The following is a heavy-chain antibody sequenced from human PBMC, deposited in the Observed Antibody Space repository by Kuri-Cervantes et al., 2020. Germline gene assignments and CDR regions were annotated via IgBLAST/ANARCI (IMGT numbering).Heavy chain of an antibody. D-gene: IGHD3-10*01. J-gene: IGHJ6*02. CDR1: GFTFSSYS. Sequence: GESLKISCAASGFTFSSYSMNWVRQAPGKGLEWVSYISSSSSTIYYEDSVKGRLTISSDNAKNSLYLQMNSLRDEDTAVYYCARALWFGESGYYYYGMDVWGQGTTVTVSS. V-gene: IGHV3-48*02. CDR2: ISSSSSTI. CDR3: ARALWFGESGYYYYGMDV.